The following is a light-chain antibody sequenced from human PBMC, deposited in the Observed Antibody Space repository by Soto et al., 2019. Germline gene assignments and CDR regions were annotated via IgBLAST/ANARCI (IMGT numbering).Light chain of an antibody. CDR2: GAS. J-gene: IGKJ3*01. Sequence: VVLTQSPATLSLSPGERATLSCKASQSVSSSYLAWYQQKPGQAPRLLIYGASSRATVIPDRFSGSGSGTDLTLTINRLEPEDFAVYYCQQYGRSPFTFGPGTKVAIK. CDR1: QSVSSSY. V-gene: IGKV3-20*01. CDR3: QQYGRSPFT.